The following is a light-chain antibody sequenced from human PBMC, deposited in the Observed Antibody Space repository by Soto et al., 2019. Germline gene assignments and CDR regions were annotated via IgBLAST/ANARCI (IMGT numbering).Light chain of an antibody. J-gene: IGKJ4*01. CDR2: DAS. CDR1: QSFGSC. Sequence: EIVLTQSPATLSLSPGGRATRSCRASQSFGSCLAWYQQKPGQAPRLLIYDASNRATGIPARFSGSGSGTDFTLSISSLQPEDVAVYYCQQCSDWPLTFGGGTKVDI. CDR3: QQCSDWPLT. V-gene: IGKV3-11*01.